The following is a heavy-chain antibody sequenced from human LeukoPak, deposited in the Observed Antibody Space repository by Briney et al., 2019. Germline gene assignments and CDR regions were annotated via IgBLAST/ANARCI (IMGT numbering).Heavy chain of an antibody. V-gene: IGHV3-48*03. Sequence: GGSLRLSCAASGFTFSSYEMNWVRQAPGKGLELVSYISNSGSPKHYADSVKGRFTISRDNAKNSLYLQMNSLRAEDTAVYYCARDPNGDFDFDYWGQGTLVTVSS. CDR1: GFTFSSYE. J-gene: IGHJ4*02. CDR2: ISNSGSPK. D-gene: IGHD4-17*01. CDR3: ARDPNGDFDFDY.